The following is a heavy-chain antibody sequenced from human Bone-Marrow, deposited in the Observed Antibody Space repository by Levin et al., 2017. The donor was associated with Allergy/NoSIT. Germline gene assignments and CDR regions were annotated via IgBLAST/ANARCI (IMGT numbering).Heavy chain of an antibody. CDR2: IKSKTDGGTT. CDR3: TTGQWVQLWDF. Sequence: GGSLRLSCAASGFTFSNAWMSRVRQAPGKGLEWVGRIKSKTDGGTTDHAAPVKGRFTISKDDSRNTMYLQINSLKTEDTAVHYCTTGQWVQLWDFWGQGTLVTVSS. CDR1: GFTFSNAW. V-gene: IGHV3-15*01. J-gene: IGHJ4*02. D-gene: IGHD5-18*01.